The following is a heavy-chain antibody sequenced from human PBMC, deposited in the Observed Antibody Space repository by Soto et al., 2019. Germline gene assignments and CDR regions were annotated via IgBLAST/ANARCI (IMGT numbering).Heavy chain of an antibody. CDR2: TSYDGSNT. J-gene: IGHJ4*02. CDR3: ARQEVEFYYFDY. CDR1: GFAFSNCA. D-gene: IGHD1-1*01. Sequence: GGSLRLSCAASGFAFSNCAMHWVRQAPGKGLEWVAVTSYDGSNTYYADSVKGRFTISRDNSDNTLYLQMNSLRAEDTAVYYCARQEVEFYYFDYWGQGAPVTVSS. V-gene: IGHV3-30-3*01.